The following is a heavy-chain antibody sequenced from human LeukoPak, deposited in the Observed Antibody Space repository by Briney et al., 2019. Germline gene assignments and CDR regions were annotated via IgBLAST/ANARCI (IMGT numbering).Heavy chain of an antibody. CDR1: GGSISSYY. Sequence: SETLSLTCTVSGGSISSYYWSWLRQPPGKGLEWIGYIYYSGSTNYNPSLKSRVTISVDTSKNQFSLKLSSVTAADTAVYYCARHGIIAVAPGTYFDYWGQGTLVTVSS. CDR3: ARHGIIAVAPGTYFDY. J-gene: IGHJ4*02. V-gene: IGHV4-59*08. D-gene: IGHD6-19*01. CDR2: IYYSGST.